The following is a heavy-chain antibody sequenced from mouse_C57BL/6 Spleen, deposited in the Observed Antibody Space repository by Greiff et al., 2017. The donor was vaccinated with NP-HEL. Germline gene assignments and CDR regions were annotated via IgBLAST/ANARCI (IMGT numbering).Heavy chain of an antibody. Sequence: VQLQQSGAELVRPGTSVKMSCKASGYTFTNYWIGWAKQRPGHGLEWIGDIYPGGGYTNYNEKFKGKATLTADKSSSTAYMQFSSLTSEDSAIYYCARKDDYDDGYYFDYWGQGTTLTVSS. CDR3: ARKDDYDDGYYFDY. CDR1: GYTFTNYW. V-gene: IGHV1-63*01. J-gene: IGHJ2*01. D-gene: IGHD2-4*01. CDR2: IYPGGGYT.